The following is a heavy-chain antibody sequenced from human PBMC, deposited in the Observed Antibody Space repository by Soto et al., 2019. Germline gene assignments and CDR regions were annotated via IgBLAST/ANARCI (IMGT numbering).Heavy chain of an antibody. D-gene: IGHD5-18*01. CDR2: IYYSGST. CDR1: GGSISSSSYY. J-gene: IGHJ6*02. Sequence: SETLSLTCTVSGGSISSSSYYWGWIRQPPGKGLEWIGYIYYSGSTNYNPSLKSRVTISVDTSKNQFSLTLSSVTAADTAVYYCARPLYSYGPMDVWGQGTTVTVSS. CDR3: ARPLYSYGPMDV. V-gene: IGHV4-61*05.